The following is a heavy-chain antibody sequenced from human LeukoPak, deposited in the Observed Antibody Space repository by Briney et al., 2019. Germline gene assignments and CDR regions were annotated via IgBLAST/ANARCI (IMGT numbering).Heavy chain of an antibody. Sequence: GESLKISCKGSGYSFTSYWIGWVRQMPGKGLEWMGIIYPGDSDTRYSPSFQGQVTISADKSISTAYLQWSSLKASDTAMYYCARQGTMVRGVINWFDPWGQGTLVTVSP. J-gene: IGHJ5*02. CDR3: ARQGTMVRGVINWFDP. D-gene: IGHD3-10*01. V-gene: IGHV5-51*01. CDR2: IYPGDSDT. CDR1: GYSFTSYW.